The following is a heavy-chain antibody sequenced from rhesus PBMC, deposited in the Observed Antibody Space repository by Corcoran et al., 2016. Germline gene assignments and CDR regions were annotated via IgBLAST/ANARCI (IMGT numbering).Heavy chain of an antibody. CDR1: GYSISRGYY. Sequence: QVQLQESGPGLVKPSETLSLTCAVSGYSISRGYYWSWLRHPPGQGLVWIDYIPYRGSTSTNPSLKSRVTISRATSKNQFSLTLSSVTAADTAVYYCARGGNVYGLDSWGQGVVVTVSS. J-gene: IGHJ6*01. CDR2: IPYRGST. CDR3: ARGGNVYGLDS. V-gene: IGHV4-122*02. D-gene: IGHD6-25*01.